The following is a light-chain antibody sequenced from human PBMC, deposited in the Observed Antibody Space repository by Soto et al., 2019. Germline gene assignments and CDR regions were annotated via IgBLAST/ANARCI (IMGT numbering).Light chain of an antibody. V-gene: IGKV3-11*01. J-gene: IGKJ1*01. CDR1: QSVSSH. CDR3: QQYGSSPQT. Sequence: IVLTQSPATLSLSPGERATLSCRASQSVSSHLAWYQQKPGQAPRLLMYDASTRATGIPARFSGSGSGTDFTLTINSLEPEDFAVYFCQQYGSSPQTFGQGTKVDIK. CDR2: DAS.